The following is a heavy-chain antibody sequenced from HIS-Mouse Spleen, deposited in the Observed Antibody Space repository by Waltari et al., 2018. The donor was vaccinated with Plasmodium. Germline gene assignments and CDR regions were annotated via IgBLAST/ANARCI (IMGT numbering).Heavy chain of an antibody. CDR2: KKQDGSDK. CDR3: ASSWYWYFDL. J-gene: IGHJ2*01. Sequence: EVQLVESGGGLVQPGGSLRLSCAASGFTFSSYWMSWVGQAPGKGVEWVANKKQDGSDKYDGDSVKGRFTIARDNAKNSLYLQMNSLRAEDTAVYYCASSWYWYFDLWGRGTLVTVSS. V-gene: IGHV3-7*01. D-gene: IGHD6-13*01. CDR1: GFTFSSYW.